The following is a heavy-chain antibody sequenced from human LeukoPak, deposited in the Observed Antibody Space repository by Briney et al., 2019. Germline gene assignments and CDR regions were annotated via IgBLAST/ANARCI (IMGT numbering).Heavy chain of an antibody. CDR3: ASEMIALQGITGYFDY. V-gene: IGHV3-21*01. D-gene: IGHD2-21*01. CDR2: ISFTSSFE. J-gene: IGHJ4*02. Sequence: GGSLRLSCAASGFTFSDYSMNWVRQAPGKGLEWVASISFTSSFENYADSVKGLVAISRDNAKNSLYLQMNSLRAEDTAVYYCASEMIALQGITGYFDYWGQGTLVTVSS. CDR1: GFTFSDYS.